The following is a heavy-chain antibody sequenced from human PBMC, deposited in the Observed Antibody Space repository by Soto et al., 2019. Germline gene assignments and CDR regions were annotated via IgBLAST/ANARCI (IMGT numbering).Heavy chain of an antibody. CDR1: GYTVSELS. V-gene: IGHV1-24*01. Sequence: QVQLEQSGAEVKRPGASVKVSCKVSGYTVSELSMNWLRQGPGKALEWIGGFDPEAGEKIFSQKFQGRVITTEDTSTDFAYMDLTSVTSDDTAVYYCATLYDSSGFHRGYYIDSWGQGTLVTVSS. J-gene: IGHJ4*02. D-gene: IGHD3-22*01. CDR3: ATLYDSSGFHRGYYIDS. CDR2: FDPEAGEK.